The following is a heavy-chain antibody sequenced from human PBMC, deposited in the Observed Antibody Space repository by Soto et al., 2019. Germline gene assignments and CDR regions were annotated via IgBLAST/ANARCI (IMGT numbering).Heavy chain of an antibody. CDR2: IYWDDDK. V-gene: IGHV2-5*02. CDR1: GFSVTGSGVA. J-gene: IGHJ4*02. D-gene: IGHD2-15*01. Sequence: QITLKESGPALVKPTQTLTLTCTCSGFSVTGSGVAVGWIRQPPGKALEWLALIYWDDDKRYSPSLKSRHTISRDTSKTQVVLTMTNIGPVDTGTYNWAHGGMSINPGYEFWGQGTLVTVPS. CDR3: AHGGMSINPGYEF.